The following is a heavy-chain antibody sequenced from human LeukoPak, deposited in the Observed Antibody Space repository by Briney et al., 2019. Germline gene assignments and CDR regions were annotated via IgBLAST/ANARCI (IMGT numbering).Heavy chain of an antibody. CDR2: VNQSGGS. V-gene: IGHV4-34*01. CDR3: AVRLTTGRLGTATTWFDP. D-gene: IGHD1-1*01. J-gene: IGHJ5*02. CDR1: GESFDSFY. Sequence: PSETLSLTCAVYGESFDSFYWNGVRQAPGKGLEWLGEVNQSGGSDYNPALESRVAISADASKRQFSLKLISVTAADTAVYYCAVRLTTGRLGTATTWFDPWGQGTLVSVSS.